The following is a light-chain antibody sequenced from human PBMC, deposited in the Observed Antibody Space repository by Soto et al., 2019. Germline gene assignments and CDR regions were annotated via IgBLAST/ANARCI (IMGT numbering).Light chain of an antibody. CDR1: QGISSS. J-gene: IGKJ1*01. CDR3: QQLNTYPWT. Sequence: DIQLTQSPSFLSASVGDRVTITCRASQGISSSLAWYQQKPGKVPKLLIYAASTLQSGVPSRFSGSGSGTEFTLTISSLQPEDFATYSCQQLNTYPWTFGQGTKVEIK. V-gene: IGKV1-9*01. CDR2: AAS.